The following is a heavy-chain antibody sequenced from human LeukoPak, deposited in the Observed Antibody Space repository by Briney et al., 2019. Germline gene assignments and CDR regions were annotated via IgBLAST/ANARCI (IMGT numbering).Heavy chain of an antibody. J-gene: IGHJ4*02. V-gene: IGHV1-69*13. CDR2: IIPIFGTA. Sequence: SVKVSCKASGGTFSSYAISWVQQAPGQGLEWMGGIIPIFGTANYAQNFQGRVTITADESTSTAYMELSSLRSEDTAVYYCAREWDYHSSGYYYYYWGQGTLVTVSS. CDR1: GGTFSSYA. CDR3: AREWDYHSSGYYYYY. D-gene: IGHD3-22*01.